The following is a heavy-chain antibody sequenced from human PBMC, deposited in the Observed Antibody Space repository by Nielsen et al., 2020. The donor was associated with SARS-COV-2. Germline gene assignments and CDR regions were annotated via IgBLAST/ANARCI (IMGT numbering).Heavy chain of an antibody. CDR1: GFTFSSYW. CDR2: IKRDGSEK. V-gene: IGHV3-7*03. Sequence: GESLKISCAASGFTFSSYWMSWVRQAPGKGLEWVANIKRDGSEKYYVDSVKGRFTISRDSAKNSLYLQMNSLRAEDTAVYYCARDPSYKPFDYWGQGTLVTVSS. J-gene: IGHJ4*02. D-gene: IGHD5-24*01. CDR3: ARDPSYKPFDY.